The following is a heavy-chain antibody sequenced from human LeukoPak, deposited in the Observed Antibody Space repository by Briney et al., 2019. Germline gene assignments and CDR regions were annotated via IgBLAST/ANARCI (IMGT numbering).Heavy chain of an antibody. CDR1: GFTFSSYW. J-gene: IGHJ4*02. CDR3: AKRCCGGGFCHCMWDY. Sequence: PGGSLRLSCAASGFTFSSYWMSWVRQAPGKGLEWVANIKQDGSEKYYVDSVKGRFTISRDNAKNSLYLQMNSLRAEDTAVYYCAKRCCGGGFCHCMWDYWGQGTLVTVSS. CDR2: IKQDGSEK. D-gene: IGHD2-21*01. V-gene: IGHV3-7*03.